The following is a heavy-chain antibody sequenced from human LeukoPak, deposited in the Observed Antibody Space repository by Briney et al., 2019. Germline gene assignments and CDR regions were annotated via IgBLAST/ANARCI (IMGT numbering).Heavy chain of an antibody. CDR2: ISHSGGT. Sequence: SSGTLSLTCTVFGGSISGHYWSWIRQPPGKGLEWIGYISHSGGTNYNPSLKSRLIISSDTSKSQLSLKLTSLTTADTAVYYCARGWSGTVAGWFDPWGQGTLVTVSS. J-gene: IGHJ5*02. D-gene: IGHD1-7*01. CDR3: ARGWSGTVAGWFDP. CDR1: GGSISGHY. V-gene: IGHV4-59*11.